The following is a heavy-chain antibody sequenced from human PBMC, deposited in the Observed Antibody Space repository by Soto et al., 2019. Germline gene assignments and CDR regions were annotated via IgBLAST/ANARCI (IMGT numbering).Heavy chain of an antibody. J-gene: IGHJ3*02. Sequence: QVQLVESGGGLVKTGGSLRLACAASGFTFGDDYMSWIRQAPGKGLEWVAYISGSGSIIDYADSVKGRFTVSRDNAKNSLYLQMNSLRAEDTAVYYCARDGDHYDSSGYFLRDAFDIWGHGTMVTVSS. V-gene: IGHV3-11*01. D-gene: IGHD3-22*01. CDR3: ARDGDHYDSSGYFLRDAFDI. CDR2: ISGSGSII. CDR1: GFTFGDDY.